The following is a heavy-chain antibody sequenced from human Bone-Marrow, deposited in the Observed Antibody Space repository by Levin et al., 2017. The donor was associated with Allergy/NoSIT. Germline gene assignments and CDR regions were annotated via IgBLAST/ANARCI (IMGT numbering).Heavy chain of an antibody. Sequence: GGSLRLSCAASGFTVSNNYMRWVRQAPGKGLEWVSLIYSGGTTYYADSVKGRFTMSRDNSKNTVYLHLSSLRAEDTALYYCARAGGSHRHDFDSWGQGVLVTVS. D-gene: IGHD1-1*01. CDR3: ARAGGSHRHDFDS. CDR1: GFTVSNNY. CDR2: IYSGGTT. J-gene: IGHJ4*02. V-gene: IGHV3-53*05.